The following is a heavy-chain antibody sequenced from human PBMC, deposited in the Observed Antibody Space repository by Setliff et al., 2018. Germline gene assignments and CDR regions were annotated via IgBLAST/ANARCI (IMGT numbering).Heavy chain of an antibody. CDR2: VYSGGSP. Sequence: SETLSLTCKVSGDSMIGYYWSWIRQPPGKGLDWIGYVYSGGSPNSSPSFKSRVTMSIDTSKNQFSLKLSSVTAADTAVYYCRFWSYSYHNDYWGQGKLVTVSS. CDR3: RFWSYSYHNDY. CDR1: GDSMIGYY. V-gene: IGHV4-59*04. J-gene: IGHJ4*02. D-gene: IGHD3-16*02.